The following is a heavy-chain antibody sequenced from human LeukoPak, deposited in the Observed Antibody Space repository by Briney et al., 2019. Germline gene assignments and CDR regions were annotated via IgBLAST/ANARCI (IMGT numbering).Heavy chain of an antibody. Sequence: GGSLRLSCAASGFTFSSYWMSWVRQAPGKGLEWVANIKQDGSEKYYVDSVKGRFTISRDNAKNSLYLQMNSLRAEDTAVYYCAREGSVLRFLEWLLSPFDYWGQGTLVTVSS. CDR1: GFTFSSYW. CDR3: AREGSVLRFLEWLLSPFDY. J-gene: IGHJ4*02. V-gene: IGHV3-7*01. CDR2: IKQDGSEK. D-gene: IGHD3-3*01.